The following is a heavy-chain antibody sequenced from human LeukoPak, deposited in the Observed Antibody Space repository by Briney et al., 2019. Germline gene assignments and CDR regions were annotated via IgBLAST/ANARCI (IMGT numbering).Heavy chain of an antibody. D-gene: IGHD3-22*01. CDR3: ARVTYYDSSGAIDY. CDR1: GYTFTGYY. Sequence: ASVKVSCKASGYTFTGYYMHWVRQAPGQGLEWMGRINPNSGGTNYAQKFQGRVTMTRDTSISTACMELSRLRSDDTAVYYCARVTYYDSSGAIDYWGQGTLVTVSS. J-gene: IGHJ4*02. V-gene: IGHV1-2*06. CDR2: INPNSGGT.